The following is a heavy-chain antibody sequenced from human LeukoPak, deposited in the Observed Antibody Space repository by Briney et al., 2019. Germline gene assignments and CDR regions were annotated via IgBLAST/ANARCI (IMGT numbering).Heavy chain of an antibody. D-gene: IGHD1-26*01. V-gene: IGHV3-30-3*01. J-gene: IGHJ4*02. CDR3: ARVGPKWELLTTIDY. CDR1: GFTFSSYA. Sequence: GGSLRLSCAASGFTFSSYAMHWVRQAPGEGLEWVAVISYDGSNKYYADSVKGRFTISRDNSKNTLYLQMNSLRAEDTAVYYCARVGPKWELLTTIDYWGQGALVTVSS. CDR2: ISYDGSNK.